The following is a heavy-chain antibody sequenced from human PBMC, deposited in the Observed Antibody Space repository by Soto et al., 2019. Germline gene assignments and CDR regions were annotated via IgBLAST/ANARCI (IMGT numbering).Heavy chain of an antibody. J-gene: IGHJ4*02. CDR3: VRSGRRSGIDY. CDR1: GYTFSSYH. CDR2: VNPNSNET. D-gene: IGHD5-12*01. V-gene: IGHV1-8*01. Sequence: QVQLVQSGAEVKKPGASVKVSCEASGYTFSSYHISWVRQASGQGLEWMGWVNPNSNETAYAQKFQGRVTMTGNTSIRTAYMELSSLRSDDTAVYYCVRSGRRSGIDYWGQGTLVTVSS.